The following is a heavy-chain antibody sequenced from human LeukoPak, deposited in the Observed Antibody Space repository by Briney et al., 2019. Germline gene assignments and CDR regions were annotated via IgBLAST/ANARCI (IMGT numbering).Heavy chain of an antibody. V-gene: IGHV1-18*01. D-gene: IGHD3-3*01. CDR2: ISGYNGNT. Sequence: GASVKVSCKASGYTFTSYGISWVRQAPGQGLEWMGWISGYNGNTNSAQKLQGRVSMTTDTSTSTAYMELRNLRSDDTAVYYCARDRSPDFWSGDYRDAFDIWGQGTMVTVSS. J-gene: IGHJ3*02. CDR3: ARDRSPDFWSGDYRDAFDI. CDR1: GYTFTSYG.